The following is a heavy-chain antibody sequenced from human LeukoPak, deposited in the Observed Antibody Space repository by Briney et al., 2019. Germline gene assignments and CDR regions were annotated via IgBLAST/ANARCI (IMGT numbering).Heavy chain of an antibody. J-gene: IGHJ4*02. Sequence: GASVKVSCKSSGYTFTSYGISWVRQAPGQGLEWMGWISAYNGNTNYGQKLQGRVTMTTDTSTSTSYMELRSLRSDDTAVYYCARVEFLEWLLPPFDYWGQGTLVTVSS. CDR2: ISAYNGNT. V-gene: IGHV1-18*01. CDR3: ARVEFLEWLLPPFDY. D-gene: IGHD3-3*01. CDR1: GYTFTSYG.